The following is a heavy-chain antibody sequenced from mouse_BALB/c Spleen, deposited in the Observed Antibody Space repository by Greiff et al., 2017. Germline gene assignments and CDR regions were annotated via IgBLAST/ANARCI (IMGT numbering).Heavy chain of an antibody. V-gene: IGHV5-6*01. CDR3: ARGEDYFDY. CDR2: ISSGGSYT. J-gene: IGHJ2*01. CDR1: GFTFSSYG. Sequence: EVNLVESGGDLVKPGGSLKLSCAASGFTFSSYGMSWVRQTPDKRLEWVATISSGGSYTYYPDSVKGRFTISRDNAKNTLYLQMSSLKSEDTAMYYCARGEDYFDYWGQGTTLTVSS.